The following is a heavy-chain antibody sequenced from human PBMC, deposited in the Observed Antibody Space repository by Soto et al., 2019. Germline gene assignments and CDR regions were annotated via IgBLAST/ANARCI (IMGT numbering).Heavy chain of an antibody. CDR2: ISSNGGST. D-gene: IGHD3-3*01. CDR3: VHRPIFGVVRGVWYFDL. Sequence: EVQLVESGGGLVQPGGSLRLSCSASGFTFSSYAMHWVRQAPGKGLEYVSAISSNGGSTYYADSVKGRFTISRDNSKNTLYLQMSSLRAEDTAVYYCVHRPIFGVVRGVWYFDLWGRGTLVAVSS. J-gene: IGHJ2*01. V-gene: IGHV3-64D*08. CDR1: GFTFSSYA.